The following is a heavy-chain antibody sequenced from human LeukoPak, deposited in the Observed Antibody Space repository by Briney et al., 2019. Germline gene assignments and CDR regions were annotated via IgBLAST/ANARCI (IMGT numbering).Heavy chain of an antibody. CDR3: ARPLTAGWYGAY. V-gene: IGHV1-2*02. CDR2: INPNTGGT. J-gene: IGHJ4*02. Sequence: GASVKVSCKASGYTFTDHFIHWVRQAPGQSLEWMGWINPNTGGTNYVQNFQGRVSMARDTSISTVYMELSSLRSDDTAVYYCARPLTAGWYGAYWGQGSLVTVSS. CDR1: GYTFTDHF. D-gene: IGHD6-19*01.